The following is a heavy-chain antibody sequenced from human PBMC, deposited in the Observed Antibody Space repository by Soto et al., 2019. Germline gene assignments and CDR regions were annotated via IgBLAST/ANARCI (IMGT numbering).Heavy chain of an antibody. V-gene: IGHV3-48*01. CDR3: ARDGGYYDVLTGSDY. J-gene: IGHJ4*02. CDR2: ISTSSSTI. D-gene: IGHD3-9*01. Sequence: EVQLVESGGGLVQPGGSLTLSCAASGFTFSSYGMNWVRQAPGKGLEWVSYISTSSSTIHYADSVKGRFTIFRDHAKNSLYLQMNSLRAEDKAVYYCARDGGYYDVLTGSDYWGQGTLVTVSS. CDR1: GFTFSSYG.